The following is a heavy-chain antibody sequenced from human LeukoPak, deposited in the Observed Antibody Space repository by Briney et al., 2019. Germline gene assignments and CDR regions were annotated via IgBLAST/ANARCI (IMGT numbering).Heavy chain of an antibody. D-gene: IGHD3-16*01. CDR2: MKGDGSEI. Sequence: PGGSLRLSCAASGFIFSTYWMMWARHAPGKGLEWVANMKGDGSEIHYVDSVKGRFTISRDNARNSLFLQMNGLRPEDTAVYYCARPAYTAAYDLWGQGTMVTVSS. CDR3: ARPAYTAAYDL. CDR1: GFIFSTYW. V-gene: IGHV3-7*01. J-gene: IGHJ3*01.